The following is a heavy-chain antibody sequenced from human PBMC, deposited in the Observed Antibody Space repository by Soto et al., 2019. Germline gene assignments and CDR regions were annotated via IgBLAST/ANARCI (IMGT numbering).Heavy chain of an antibody. V-gene: IGHV3-21*02. J-gene: IGHJ6*03. D-gene: IGHD3-3*01. CDR1: GFDFSSYS. CDR2: INEDSSYI. CDR3: VSDFGWYCRSGYMEV. Sequence: EVQLVESGGGLVKPGGSLRLSCAASGFDFSSYSMNWVRQAPGKGLEWVSSINEDSSYIYYAHSLRGRFTISRENAKEALYLQMISLRAEDTAVYYCVSDFGWYCRSGYMEVWGDGATVTVFS.